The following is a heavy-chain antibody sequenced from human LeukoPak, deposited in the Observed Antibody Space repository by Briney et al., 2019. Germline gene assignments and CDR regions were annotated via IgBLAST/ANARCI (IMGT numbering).Heavy chain of an antibody. CDR3: ASNWNDVGNAFDI. CDR2: ISYDGSNK. CDR1: GFTFSSYA. D-gene: IGHD1-20*01. Sequence: PGGSLRLSCAASGFTFSSYAMHWVRQAPGKGLEWVAVISYDGSNKYYADSVKGRFTISRVNSKNTLYLQMNSLRAEDTAVYYCASNWNDVGNAFDIWGQGTMVTVSS. J-gene: IGHJ3*02. V-gene: IGHV3-30*04.